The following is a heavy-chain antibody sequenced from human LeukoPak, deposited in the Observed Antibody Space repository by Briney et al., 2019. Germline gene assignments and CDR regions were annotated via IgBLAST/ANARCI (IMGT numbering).Heavy chain of an antibody. CDR2: IKSKTDGGTT. V-gene: IGHV3-15*01. D-gene: IGHD6-19*01. CDR1: GFTFSNAW. J-gene: IGHJ1*01. CDR3: ATAVAVGLGYFQH. Sequence: GGSLRLSCAASGFTFSNAWMSWVRQVPGKGLEWVGRIKSKTDGGTTDYAAPVKARFTISRDDSRNTLYLHMNSLEIDDAGVYFCATAVAVGLGYFQHWGQGTQVTVSS.